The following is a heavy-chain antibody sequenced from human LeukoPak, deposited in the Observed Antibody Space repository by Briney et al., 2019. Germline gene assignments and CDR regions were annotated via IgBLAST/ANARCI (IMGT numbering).Heavy chain of an antibody. D-gene: IGHD1-26*01. J-gene: IGHJ4*02. CDR1: GFTVSSNY. V-gene: IGHV3-53*01. Sequence: GGSLRLSCAASGFTVSSNYMSWVRQAPGKGLEWVPVIYSGGSTYYADSVKGRFTTSRDNSKNTLFLQMNSLRAEDTAIYYCAKYGPQDSGSSHFDYWGQGALVTVSS. CDR2: IYSGGST. CDR3: AKYGPQDSGSSHFDY.